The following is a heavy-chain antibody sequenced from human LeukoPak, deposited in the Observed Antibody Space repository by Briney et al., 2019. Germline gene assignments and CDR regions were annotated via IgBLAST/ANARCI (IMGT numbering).Heavy chain of an antibody. CDR3: ARDRYTVVSWYFDL. Sequence: LRLSCAASGFTFSSYEMNWVRQAPGKGLEWIGYIYYSGSTYYNPSLKSRVTISVDTSKNQFSLKLSSVTAADTAVYYCARDRYTVVSWYFDLWGRGTLVTVSS. J-gene: IGHJ2*01. D-gene: IGHD4-23*01. CDR2: IYYSGST. CDR1: GFTFSSYE. V-gene: IGHV4-31*02.